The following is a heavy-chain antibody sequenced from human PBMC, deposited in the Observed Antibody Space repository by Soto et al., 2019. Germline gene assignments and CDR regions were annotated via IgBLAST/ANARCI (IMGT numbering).Heavy chain of an antibody. J-gene: IGHJ5*02. D-gene: IGHD2-21*01. Sequence: AETLPLTGTVSGGSISRYFWSWMRQAPGKGLEWIGYIFYAGSTTYNPSLKSRVTISIDTSKNPFYLKMSSLTAADTAVYYCAHFSDLEWFDPWGQGTLVTVSS. CDR1: GGSISRYF. V-gene: IGHV4-59*01. CDR3: AHFSDLEWFDP. CDR2: IFYAGST.